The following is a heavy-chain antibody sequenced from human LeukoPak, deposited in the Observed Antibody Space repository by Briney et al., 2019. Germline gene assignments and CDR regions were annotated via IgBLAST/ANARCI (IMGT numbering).Heavy chain of an antibody. J-gene: IGHJ4*02. CDR3: ARAMMSFQSFDY. V-gene: IGHV3-53*01. CDR2: LYGGGTT. CDR1: GVTVSSNY. D-gene: IGHD2/OR15-2a*01. Sequence: GGSLRLSCAVFGVTVSSNYMSWVRQAPGKGLEWVSVLYGGGTTYYADSVKGRFTISRDNAQNSLYLQMNSLRAEDTAVYYCARAMMSFQSFDYWGQGTLVTVSS.